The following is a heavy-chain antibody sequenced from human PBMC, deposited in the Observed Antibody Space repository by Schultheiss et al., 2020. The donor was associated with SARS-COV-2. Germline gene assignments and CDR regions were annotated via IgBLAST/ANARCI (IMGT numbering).Heavy chain of an antibody. D-gene: IGHD2-21*02. Sequence: SGPTLVKPTQTLTLTCTFSGFSLSTSGVGVGWIRQPPGKALEWLARIDWDDDKFYSTSLKTKLAISKDTSKNQVVLTMTNMDPVDTATYYCARIAPTEDAMDVWGQGTTVTVSS. CDR1: GFSLSTSGVG. V-gene: IGHV2-70*04. CDR3: ARIAPTEDAMDV. J-gene: IGHJ6*02. CDR2: IDWDDDK.